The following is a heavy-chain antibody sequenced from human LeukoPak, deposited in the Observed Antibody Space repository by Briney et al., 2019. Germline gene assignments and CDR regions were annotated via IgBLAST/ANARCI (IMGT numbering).Heavy chain of an antibody. CDR1: GGSFSGYY. J-gene: IGHJ4*02. D-gene: IGHD3-3*01. V-gene: IGHV4-34*01. CDR3: ASGSGYNDY. CDR2: INHSGST. Sequence: SETLSLTCAVYGGSFSGYYWGWIRQPPGKGLEWIGEINHSGSTNYNPSLKSRVTISVDTSKNQFSLKLSSVTAADTAVYYCASGSGYNDYWGQGTLVTVSS.